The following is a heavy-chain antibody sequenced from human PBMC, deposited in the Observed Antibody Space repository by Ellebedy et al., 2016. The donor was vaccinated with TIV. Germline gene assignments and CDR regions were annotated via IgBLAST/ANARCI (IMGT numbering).Heavy chain of an antibody. CDR2: MYFSGRS. Sequence: MPSEALSLTCSVSGGSINSDNHYWGWIRQPPGKGLEWIGTMYFSGRSYFNPSLKSRVTLSLDTPNNQFSLKLSSVTAADTAVYYCSKDRGGGATDSWGQGTLVTVSS. D-gene: IGHD3-16*01. CDR1: GGSINSDNHY. CDR3: SKDRGGGATDS. V-gene: IGHV4-39*07. J-gene: IGHJ5*01.